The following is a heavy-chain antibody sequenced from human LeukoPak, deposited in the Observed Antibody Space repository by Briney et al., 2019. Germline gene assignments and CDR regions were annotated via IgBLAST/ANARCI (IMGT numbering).Heavy chain of an antibody. Sequence: PSETLSLTCAVYGGSFSGYYWSWIRQPPGKGLEWIGEINHSGSTNYNPSLKSRVTISVDTSKNQFSLKLSSVTAADTAVYYCARVEDRGSYYKYYGMDVWGQGTTVTASS. D-gene: IGHD1-26*01. J-gene: IGHJ6*02. CDR1: GGSFSGYY. V-gene: IGHV4-34*01. CDR3: ARVEDRGSYYKYYGMDV. CDR2: INHSGST.